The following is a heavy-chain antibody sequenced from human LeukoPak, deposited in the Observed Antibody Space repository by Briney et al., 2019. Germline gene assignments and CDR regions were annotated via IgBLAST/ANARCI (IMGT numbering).Heavy chain of an antibody. CDR1: GMTFSSYS. D-gene: IGHD3-22*01. CDR2: ISRSSDTI. CDR3: ATGHYDISAYDY. V-gene: IGHV3-48*01. J-gene: IGHJ4*02. Sequence: PGGSLGLSCAASGMTFSSYSMNWVRQAPGKGLEWISYISRSSDTIFYADSVKGRFTISRDNVKNSLYLQLNSLSAEDTAVYYCATGHYDISAYDYWGQGTLVTVSS.